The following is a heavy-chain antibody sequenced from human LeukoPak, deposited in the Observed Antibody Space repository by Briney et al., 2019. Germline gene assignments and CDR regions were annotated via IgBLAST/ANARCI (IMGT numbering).Heavy chain of an antibody. CDR1: GYSISSGYY. CDR2: IYNTGST. J-gene: IGHJ4*02. D-gene: IGHD6-19*01. Sequence: SETLSLTCGVSGYSISSGYYWGWIRQPPGKGLEWIGSIYNTGSTYYNPSLKSRVTMSIDTSKNQFSLKLTSVTAADTAVYYCARNTSAWSPLGETQSAPHCFDSWGQGTLVTVSS. V-gene: IGHV4-38-2*01. CDR3: ARNTSAWSPLGETQSAPHCFDS.